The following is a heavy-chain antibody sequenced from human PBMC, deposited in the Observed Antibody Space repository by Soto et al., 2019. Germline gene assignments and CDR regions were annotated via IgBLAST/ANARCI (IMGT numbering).Heavy chain of an antibody. Sequence: SETLSLTCTVSGYSISTNYYWGWIRQPPGKGLEWIGSIHHSGSTYYNPSLKSRVTMLLDASKNQFSLQLTSVTAAATAVYYCARMSAQMATTYYLDYWGQGPLVTVYS. CDR2: IHHSGST. D-gene: IGHD5-12*01. CDR1: GYSISTNYY. V-gene: IGHV4-38-2*02. J-gene: IGHJ4*02. CDR3: ARMSAQMATTYYLDY.